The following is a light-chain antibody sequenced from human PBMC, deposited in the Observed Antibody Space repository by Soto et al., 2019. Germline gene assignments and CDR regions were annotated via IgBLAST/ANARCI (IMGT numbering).Light chain of an antibody. CDR1: QSIASSY. CDR2: RTF. V-gene: IGKV3-20*01. Sequence: EIVLTQSPGTLSLSPGERATLSCRASQSIASSYLAWYQQKPGQPPRLLLYRTFNRATGIPDRFSGSGSGTDFTLTISRLEPEDFAVYFCQEYNTWPWTFGQGTKVEIK. CDR3: QEYNTWPWT. J-gene: IGKJ1*01.